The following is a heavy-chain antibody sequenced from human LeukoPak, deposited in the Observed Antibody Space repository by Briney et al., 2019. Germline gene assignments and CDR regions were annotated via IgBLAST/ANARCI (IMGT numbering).Heavy chain of an antibody. V-gene: IGHV1-69*05. CDR3: ARGIAAAGTLPSRFDP. Sequence: SVKVSCKASGGTFSSYAISWVRQAPGQGLEWMGGIIPIFGTANYAQKFQGRVTITTDESTSTAYMELSSLRSEDTAVYYCARGIAAAGTLPSRFDPWGQGTMVTVSS. J-gene: IGHJ5*02. D-gene: IGHD6-13*01. CDR2: IIPIFGTA. CDR1: GGTFSSYA.